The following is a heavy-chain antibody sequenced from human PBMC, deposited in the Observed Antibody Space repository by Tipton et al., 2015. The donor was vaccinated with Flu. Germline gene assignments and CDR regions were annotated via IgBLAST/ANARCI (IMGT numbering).Heavy chain of an antibody. CDR2: INPDGSET. V-gene: IGHV3-7*04. CDR1: GFTFSNHE. J-gene: IGHJ4*02. CDR3: TRALDY. Sequence: GSLRLSCAASGFTFSNHEMNWVRQAPGKGLEWVANINPDGSETHYVDSVKGRFTISRDNAKNSLFLQMHSLRADDTAVYFCTRALDYWGQGALLTVSS.